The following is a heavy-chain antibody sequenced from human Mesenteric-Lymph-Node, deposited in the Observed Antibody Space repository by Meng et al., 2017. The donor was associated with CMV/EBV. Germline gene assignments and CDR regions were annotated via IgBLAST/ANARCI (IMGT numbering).Heavy chain of an antibody. CDR3: ARGTPLLR. CDR2: TSSSSSYI. V-gene: IGHV3-21*01. J-gene: IGHJ4*02. Sequence: EVQLVESWGGLVMPGGSLRLSCSASGFTFSSYSMNWVRQDPGKGMEWVSSTSSSSSYIYYADSVKGRFTISRDNAKNSLYLQMNSLRAEDTAVYYCARGTPLLRWGQGTLVTVSS. CDR1: GFTFSSYS. D-gene: IGHD3-22*01.